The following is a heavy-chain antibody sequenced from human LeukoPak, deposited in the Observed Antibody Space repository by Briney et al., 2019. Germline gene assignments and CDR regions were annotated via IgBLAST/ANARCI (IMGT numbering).Heavy chain of an antibody. V-gene: IGHV1-46*01. J-gene: IGHJ4*02. CDR3: ARVVKYRSGPLTDLLPYYFDY. Sequence: ASVKVSCKASGYTFTSYYIHWVRQAPGQGLEWMGLINPSGGSTNYAQEFQGRVTITRDTSASTAYMELSSLRSEDMAVYYCARVVKYRSGPLTDLLPYYFDYWGQGTLVTVSS. D-gene: IGHD6-19*01. CDR2: INPSGGST. CDR1: GYTFTSYY.